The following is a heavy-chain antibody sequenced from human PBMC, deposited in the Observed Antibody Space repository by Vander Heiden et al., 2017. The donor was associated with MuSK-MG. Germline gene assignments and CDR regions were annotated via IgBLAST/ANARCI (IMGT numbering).Heavy chain of an antibody. V-gene: IGHV3-7*03. J-gene: IGHJ4*02. Sequence: EVQLVESGGGLVQPGGSLRLSCAASGFTFSIYWMSWVRQAPGKGLEWVANIKQDGSEKYYVDSVKGRFTISRDNAKNSLYLQMNSLRAEDTAVYYCARYDFWSRTFGYYFDYWGQGTLVTVSS. CDR2: IKQDGSEK. CDR1: GFTFSIYW. D-gene: IGHD3-3*01. CDR3: ARYDFWSRTFGYYFDY.